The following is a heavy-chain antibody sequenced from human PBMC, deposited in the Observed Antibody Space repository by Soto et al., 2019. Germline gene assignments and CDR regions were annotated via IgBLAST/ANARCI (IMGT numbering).Heavy chain of an antibody. CDR2: IYNGGRT. CDR3: ARGPSGDKLDS. CDR1: DGSISTVNYW. Sequence: QVQLQESGPGLVKPSQTLSLACTVSDGSISTVNYWWSWIRQSPDMGLEWIGHIYNGGRTYNNPSLESRVTMSVDTSKNQLSLTLSSVSAAVTAVYYCARGPSGDKLDSWGQGTLVTVSS. D-gene: IGHD7-27*01. J-gene: IGHJ4*02. V-gene: IGHV4-30-4*01.